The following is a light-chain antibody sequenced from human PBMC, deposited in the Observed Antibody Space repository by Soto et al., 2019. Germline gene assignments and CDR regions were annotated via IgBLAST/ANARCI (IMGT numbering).Light chain of an antibody. J-gene: IGLJ1*01. CDR1: SSDVGSYDR. CDR3: CSWTSNSTYV. Sequence: QSVLTQPPSVSGSPGQSVAISCTGTSSDVGSYDRVSWYQQPPGTAPKLIISEVSNRPSGVPDRFSGSKSGNTASLTISGLQAEDEADYYCCSWTSNSTYVFGTGTKVTVL. V-gene: IGLV2-18*02. CDR2: EVS.